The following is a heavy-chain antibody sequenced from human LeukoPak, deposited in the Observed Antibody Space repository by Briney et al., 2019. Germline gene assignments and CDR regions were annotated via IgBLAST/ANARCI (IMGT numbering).Heavy chain of an antibody. D-gene: IGHD3-22*01. Sequence: GGSLRLSCAASGFTFSDYYMSWIRQAPGEGLECVSCISARSTSTNYADSVKGRFTISRDNARNSLYLQMNSLRAEDTAVYYCARVGGGGYDSSFDYWGQGTLVTVSS. J-gene: IGHJ4*02. V-gene: IGHV3-11*05. CDR1: GFTFSDYY. CDR3: ARVGGGGYDSSFDY. CDR2: ISARSTST.